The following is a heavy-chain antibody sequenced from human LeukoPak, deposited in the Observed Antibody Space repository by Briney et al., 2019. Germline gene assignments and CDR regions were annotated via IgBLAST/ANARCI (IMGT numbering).Heavy chain of an antibody. Sequence: GASVTVSCKASGYTFTSYYLHRVRQAPGQGLEWMGIINPSGGRTSYARKFQGRVTMTRDTSTTTVYMELSSLRSEDTAMYYCAREVPSTYYFDYWGQGTLVTVSS. CDR3: AREVPSTYYFDY. J-gene: IGHJ4*02. V-gene: IGHV1-46*01. CDR2: INPSGGRT. CDR1: GYTFTSYY. D-gene: IGHD2/OR15-2a*01.